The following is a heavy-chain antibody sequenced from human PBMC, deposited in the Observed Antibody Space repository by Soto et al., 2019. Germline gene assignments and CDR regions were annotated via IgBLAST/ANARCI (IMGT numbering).Heavy chain of an antibody. CDR3: ATEVTNGDCSFDY. J-gene: IGHJ4*02. D-gene: IGHD2-21*02. Sequence: QVQLVESGGGVVQPGRSLRLSCSASGFTFNSYGMHWVRQAPGKGLEWVAVISYNGGYQHYIDSVKGRFAISRDNSKNTLYLQMNSLTAEDTGVYYCATEVTNGDCSFDYWGQGTLVTVSS. CDR2: ISYNGGYQ. CDR1: GFTFNSYG. V-gene: IGHV3-33*05.